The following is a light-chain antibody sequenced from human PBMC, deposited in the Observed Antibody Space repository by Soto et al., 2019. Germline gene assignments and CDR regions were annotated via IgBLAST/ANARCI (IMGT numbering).Light chain of an antibody. CDR1: QSVRSSY. V-gene: IGKV3-20*01. J-gene: IGKJ1*01. Sequence: EIVLTQSPGTLSLSPGERATLSCRASQSVRSSYLAWYQQKPGQAPRLLIYGASRRATGIPDRFSGRGSGTGFLLTISRLEPEDFAVYYCQQYGSSPPWTFGQGTKVEI. CDR3: QQYGSSPPWT. CDR2: GAS.